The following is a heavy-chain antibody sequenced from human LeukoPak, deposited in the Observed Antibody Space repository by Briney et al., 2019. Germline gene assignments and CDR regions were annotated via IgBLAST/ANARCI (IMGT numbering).Heavy chain of an antibody. V-gene: IGHV1-2*02. Sequence: ASVKVSCKASGYTFTAYYMHWVRQAPGQGLEWMGWINPNSGVTNYAQKFQGRVTMTRDTSISTAYMELSRLRSDDTAVYYCARDGEGYYYYMDVWGKGTTVTVSS. D-gene: IGHD3-3*01. J-gene: IGHJ6*03. CDR3: ARDGEGYYYYMDV. CDR1: GYTFTAYY. CDR2: INPNSGVT.